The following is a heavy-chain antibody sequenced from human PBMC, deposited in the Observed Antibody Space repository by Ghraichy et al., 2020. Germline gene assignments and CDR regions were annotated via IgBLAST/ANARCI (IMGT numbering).Heavy chain of an antibody. CDR3: ARCGGDCSYGMDV. CDR1: GFTFSSYA. J-gene: IGHJ6*02. CDR2: ISYDGSNK. V-gene: IGHV3-30*01. D-gene: IGHD2-21*01. Sequence: GGSLRLSCAASGFTFSSYAMHWVRQAPGKGLEWVAVISYDGSNKYYADSVKGRFTISRDNSKNTLYLQMNSLRAEDTAVYYCARCGGDCSYGMDVWGQGTTVTVSS.